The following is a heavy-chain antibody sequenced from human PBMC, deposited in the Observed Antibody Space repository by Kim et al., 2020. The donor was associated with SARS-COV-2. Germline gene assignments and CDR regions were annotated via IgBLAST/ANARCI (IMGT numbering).Heavy chain of an antibody. CDR1: GDSMIDFF. V-gene: IGHV4-59*01. D-gene: IGHD6-19*01. CDR3: ARGNGWHLF. J-gene: IGHJ4*02. Sequence: SETLSLTCNVSGDSMIDFFWSWIRQPPGRRLEWLGYIHSSGRANYNPSVKSRFTLSVDTSKSQFPLNLISVTAADTAIYYCARGNGWHLFWGQGTLVTVS. CDR2: IHSSGRA.